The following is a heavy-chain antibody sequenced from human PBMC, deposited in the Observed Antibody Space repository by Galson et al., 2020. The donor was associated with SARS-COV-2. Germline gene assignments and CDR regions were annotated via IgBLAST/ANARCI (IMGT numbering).Heavy chain of an antibody. D-gene: IGHD2-2*01. Sequence: ASVKVSCKASGYTFTSYDINWVRQAPGQGLEWMGWMNPNSGNTAYAQKFQGRVSMTRDNSISTAYMELSSLRSEDTAVYYCARGAYCDSTSCYNWGQGTLVTVSS. CDR2: MNPNSGNT. J-gene: IGHJ4*02. V-gene: IGHV1-8*01. CDR1: GYTFTSYD. CDR3: ARGAYCDSTSCYN.